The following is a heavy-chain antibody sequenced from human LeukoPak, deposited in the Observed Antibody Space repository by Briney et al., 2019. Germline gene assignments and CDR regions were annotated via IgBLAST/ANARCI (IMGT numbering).Heavy chain of an antibody. J-gene: IGHJ6*03. CDR2: IYHSGST. CDR1: GYSISSGYY. V-gene: IGHV4-38-2*02. CDR3: ARGVQRMDV. Sequence: SETLSLTCTVSGYSISSGYYWGWIRQPPGKGLEWIGSIYHSGSTYYNPSLKSRVTISVDTSKNQFSLKLSSVTAADTAVYYCARGVQRMDVWGKRTTVTVSS. D-gene: IGHD3-10*01.